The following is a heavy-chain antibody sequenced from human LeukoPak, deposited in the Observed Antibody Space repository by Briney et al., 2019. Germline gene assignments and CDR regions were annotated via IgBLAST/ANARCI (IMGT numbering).Heavy chain of an antibody. D-gene: IGHD7-27*01. Sequence: SETLSLTCAVYGGSFSGYYWSWIRQQPGKGLEWIGYIYYSGSTYYNPSLKSRVTISVDTSKNQFSLKLSSVTAADTAVYYCARVPLASGWFDPWGQGTLVTVSS. CDR1: GGSFSGYY. V-gene: IGHV4-31*11. CDR3: ARVPLASGWFDP. J-gene: IGHJ5*02. CDR2: IYYSGST.